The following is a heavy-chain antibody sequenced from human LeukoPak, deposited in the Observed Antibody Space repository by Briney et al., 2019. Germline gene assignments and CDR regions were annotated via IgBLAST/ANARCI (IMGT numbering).Heavy chain of an antibody. D-gene: IGHD6-25*01. CDR3: ARFQGGNNRCYFDI. J-gene: IGHJ3*02. V-gene: IGHV5-51*01. CDR2: IYPGDSGI. CDR1: GYAFTNYW. Sequence: GESLKISCQGSGYAFTNYWIGWVRQMPGKGLEWMGIIYPGDSGIKYSPSFQGQVTLSVDKSISTAYMQWISLEASGTAMYYCARFQGGNNRCYFDIWGQGTLVIVSS.